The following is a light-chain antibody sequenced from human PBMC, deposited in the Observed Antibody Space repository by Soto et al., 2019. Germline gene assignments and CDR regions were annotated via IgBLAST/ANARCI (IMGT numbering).Light chain of an antibody. CDR3: QHFNNWPLT. CDR1: QSVDGY. V-gene: IGKV3-11*01. Sequence: EIVLTHFPDTLSLSPGDRASLSCRASQSVDGYLAWYQQKPGQPPRLLFYDTSSRASGVPARFSGSGSGTEFTLTINSLQSEDFAVYYCQHFNNWPLTFGGGTKVDIK. CDR2: DTS. J-gene: IGKJ4*01.